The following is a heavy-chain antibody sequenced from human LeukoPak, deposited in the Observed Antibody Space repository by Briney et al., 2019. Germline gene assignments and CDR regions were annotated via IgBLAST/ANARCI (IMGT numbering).Heavy chain of an antibody. CDR3: ATYRTVARTNWFDS. J-gene: IGHJ5*01. CDR1: GFGFSTYY. D-gene: IGHD2-21*01. Sequence: GSLRLSCAASGFGFSTYYMSWVRQAPGKGLEWVANIRQDGSETFYVDSVKGRFTISRDNAKNSLYLQLSSLRVEDTAVYYCATYRTVARTNWFDSWGQGTLVTVSS. CDR2: IRQDGSET. V-gene: IGHV3-7*01.